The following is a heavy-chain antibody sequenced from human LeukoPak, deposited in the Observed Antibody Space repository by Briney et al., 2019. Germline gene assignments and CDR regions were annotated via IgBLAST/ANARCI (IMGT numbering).Heavy chain of an antibody. CDR2: ISGSGGST. D-gene: IGHD3-10*01. CDR1: GFTFSSYG. Sequence: GGSLRLSCAASGFTFSSYGMSWVRQAPGKGLEWVSAISGSGGSTYYADSVKGRFTISRDNSKNTLYLQMNSLRAEDSAVYYCAKRGSLWVFDYCGQGTLVTVSS. J-gene: IGHJ4*02. V-gene: IGHV3-23*01. CDR3: AKRGSLWVFDY.